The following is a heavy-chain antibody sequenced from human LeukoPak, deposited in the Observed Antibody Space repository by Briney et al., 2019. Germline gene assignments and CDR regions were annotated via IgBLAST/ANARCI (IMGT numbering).Heavy chain of an antibody. D-gene: IGHD3-22*01. J-gene: IGHJ4*02. CDR2: ISAYNGNT. V-gene: IGHV1-18*01. Sequence: ASVKVSCKASGYTFTSYGISWVRQAPGQGLEWMGWISAYNGNTNYAQKLQGRATMTTDTSTSTAYMELRSLRSDDTAVYYCARSQTYYYDSSGYTPSDYWGQGTLVTVSS. CDR3: ARSQTYYYDSSGYTPSDY. CDR1: GYTFTSYG.